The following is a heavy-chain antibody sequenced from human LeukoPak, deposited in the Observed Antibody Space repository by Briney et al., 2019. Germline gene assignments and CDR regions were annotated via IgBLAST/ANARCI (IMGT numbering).Heavy chain of an antibody. Sequence: SETLSLTCGVSGGSITTTNWWTWVRQPPGKGLEWIGEVHLDGSTNYNPSLESRLTISVDLSENHISLRLTSVAAADTAVYYCAREGGFYRPLDYSGQGTLVTVSS. V-gene: IGHV4-4*02. CDR2: VHLDGST. CDR3: AREGGFYRPLDY. CDR1: GGSITTTNW. D-gene: IGHD3-3*01. J-gene: IGHJ4*02.